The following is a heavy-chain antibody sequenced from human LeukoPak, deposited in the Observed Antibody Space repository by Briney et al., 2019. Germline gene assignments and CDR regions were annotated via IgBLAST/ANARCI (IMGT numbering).Heavy chain of an antibody. CDR3: ARQAGSGSYYGY. CDR1: GGSISSYY. CDR2: IYYSGST. Sequence: SETLSLTCTVSGGSISSYYWSCIRQPPGKGLEWIGYIYYSGSTNYNPSLKSRVTISVDTSKNQFSLKLSSVTAADTAVYYCARQAGSGSYYGYWGQGTLVTVSS. D-gene: IGHD3-10*01. V-gene: IGHV4-59*08. J-gene: IGHJ4*02.